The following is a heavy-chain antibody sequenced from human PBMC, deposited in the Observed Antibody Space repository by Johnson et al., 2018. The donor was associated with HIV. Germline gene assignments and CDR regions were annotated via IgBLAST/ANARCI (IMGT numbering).Heavy chain of an antibody. J-gene: IGHJ3*02. D-gene: IGHD6-13*01. Sequence: MLLVESGGGVVRPGGSLRLSCAASGFTFSSYDMHWVRQATGKGLEWVSAIGTAGDTYYPGSVKGRFTISRDNAKNTLYLQMNSLRAEDTAVYYCASWGVGSSWNHDAFDIWGQGTMVTVSS. V-gene: IGHV3-13*01. CDR2: IGTAGDT. CDR3: ASWGVGSSWNHDAFDI. CDR1: GFTFSSYD.